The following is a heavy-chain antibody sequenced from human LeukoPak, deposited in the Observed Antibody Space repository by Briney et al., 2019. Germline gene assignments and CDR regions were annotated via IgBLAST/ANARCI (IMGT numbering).Heavy chain of an antibody. Sequence: GGSLRLSCAASGFTFSRYDMHWVRQATGKGLEWVSAIVTAGDTYYPGSVKGRFTISRENAKNSLYLQMNNLRAGDTAVYYCARGAGYSSGWRNVFGYWGQGTLVTVSS. J-gene: IGHJ4*02. V-gene: IGHV3-13*01. D-gene: IGHD6-19*01. CDR1: GFTFSRYD. CDR3: ARGAGYSSGWRNVFGY. CDR2: IVTAGDT.